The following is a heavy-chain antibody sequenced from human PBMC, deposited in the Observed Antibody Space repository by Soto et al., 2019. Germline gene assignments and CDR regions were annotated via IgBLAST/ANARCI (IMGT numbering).Heavy chain of an antibody. CDR2: INAGNGNT. D-gene: IGHD3-22*01. Sequence: QVQLVQSGAEVKKPGASVKVSCKASGYTFTSYAMHWVRQAPGQRLEWMGWINAGNGNTKYSQKFQGRVTITRDTPASTAYMELSSLRSEDTAVYYCARVETYYYDSSGYYGFDYWGQGTLVTVSS. J-gene: IGHJ4*02. CDR1: GYTFTSYA. V-gene: IGHV1-3*01. CDR3: ARVETYYYDSSGYYGFDY.